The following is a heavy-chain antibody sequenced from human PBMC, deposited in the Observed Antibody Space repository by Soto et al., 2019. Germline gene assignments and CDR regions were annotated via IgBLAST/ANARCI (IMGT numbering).Heavy chain of an antibody. CDR2: IYYSGST. J-gene: IGHJ5*02. CDR3: ARTGLPGTSIWFDP. CDR1: GGSISSGGYY. Sequence: SETLSLTCTVSGGSISSGGYYWSWIRQHPGKGLEWIGYIYYSGSTYYNPSLKSRVTISVDTSKNQFSLKLSSVTTADTAVYYCARTGLPGTSIWFDPWGQGTLVTVSS. V-gene: IGHV4-31*03. D-gene: IGHD1-7*01.